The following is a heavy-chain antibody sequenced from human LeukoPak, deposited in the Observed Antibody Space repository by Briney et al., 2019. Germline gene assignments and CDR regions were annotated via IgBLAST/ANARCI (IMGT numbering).Heavy chain of an antibody. CDR3: AYSSSWYHFDY. V-gene: IGHV4-34*01. CDR1: GGSFSGYY. J-gene: IGHJ4*02. CDR2: INHSGST. D-gene: IGHD6-13*01. Sequence: SETLSLTCAVYGGSFSGYYWSWIRQPPGKGLAWIGEINHSGSTNHNPSLKSRVTISVDTSKNQFSLKLSSVPAADTAVYYWAYSSSWYHFDYWGQGTLVTVSS.